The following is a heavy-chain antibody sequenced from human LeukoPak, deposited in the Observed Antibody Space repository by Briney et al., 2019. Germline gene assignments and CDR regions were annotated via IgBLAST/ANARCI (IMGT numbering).Heavy chain of an antibody. CDR1: GFTFSNYW. CDR3: ARETHAHFDY. CDR2: IKQDGSEK. Sequence: GGSLRFSCAASGFTFSNYWMSWVRQAPGKGLEWVANIKQDGSEKYYVDSVKGRFTISKDDTENSLYLQMNSLRAEDTAAYYCARETHAHFDYWGQGTLVTVSS. V-gene: IGHV3-7*01. J-gene: IGHJ4*02.